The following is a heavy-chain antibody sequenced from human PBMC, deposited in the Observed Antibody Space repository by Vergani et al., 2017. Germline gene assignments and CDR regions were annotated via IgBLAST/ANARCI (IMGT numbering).Heavy chain of an antibody. V-gene: IGHV1-18*01. CDR2: ISAYNGNT. CDR1: GYTFTSYG. D-gene: IGHD3-9*01. Sequence: QVQLVQSGAEVKKPGASVKVSCKASGYTFTSYGISWVRQAPGQGLEWMGWISAYNGNTNYAQKPQGRVTMTTDTSTSTAYMELRSLRSDDTAVYYCARDRPWYDILTGYAYYYCYMDVWGKGTTVTVSS. J-gene: IGHJ6*03. CDR3: ARDRPWYDILTGYAYYYCYMDV.